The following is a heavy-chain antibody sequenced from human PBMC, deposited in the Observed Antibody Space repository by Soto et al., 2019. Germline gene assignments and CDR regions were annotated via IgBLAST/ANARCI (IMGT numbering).Heavy chain of an antibody. CDR1: GVTFRRYA. J-gene: IGHJ3*01. Sequence: EVQVLESGGALIQPGGSLRLSCAVSGVTFRRYAMTWVRQAPGKGLEWVSAISGSGGRTYYADSVKGRFTISRDNSRNTLFLQMNSLRAEDTAVYYCGRDPNGDYIGAFDFWGQGTMVTVSS. CDR2: ISGSGGRT. D-gene: IGHD4-17*01. CDR3: GRDPNGDYIGAFDF. V-gene: IGHV3-23*01.